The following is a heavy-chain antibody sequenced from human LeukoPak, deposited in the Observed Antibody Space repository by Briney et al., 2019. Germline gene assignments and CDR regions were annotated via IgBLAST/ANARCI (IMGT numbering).Heavy chain of an antibody. Sequence: GGSLRLSCAAPGFTFSSYSMNWVRQAPGKGLEWVSSISSSSSYIYYADSVKGRFTISRDNAKNSLYLQMNSLRAEDTAVYYCARARRSSSWYDYWGQGTLVTVSS. V-gene: IGHV3-21*01. CDR3: ARARRSSSWYDY. D-gene: IGHD6-13*01. CDR2: ISSSSSYI. J-gene: IGHJ4*02. CDR1: GFTFSSYS.